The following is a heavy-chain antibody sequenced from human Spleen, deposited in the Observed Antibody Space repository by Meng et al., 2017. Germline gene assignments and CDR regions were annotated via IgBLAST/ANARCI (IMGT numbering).Heavy chain of an antibody. D-gene: IGHD3-16*01. CDR3: ARDRVPGEGKRRGGVMVSYSIYYYYGMDV. J-gene: IGHJ6*02. CDR2: ISYDGSNK. V-gene: IGHV3-30*03. Sequence: GESLKISCSASGFVFSSYGMNWVRQAPGKGLEWVAVISYDGSNKYYADSVKGRFTISRDNSKNTLYLQMNSLKAEDTAVYYCARDRVPGEGKRRGGVMVSYSIYYYYGMDVWGQGTTVTVSS. CDR1: GFVFSSYG.